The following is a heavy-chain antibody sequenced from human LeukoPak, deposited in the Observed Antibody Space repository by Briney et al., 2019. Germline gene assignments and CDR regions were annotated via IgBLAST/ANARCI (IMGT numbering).Heavy chain of an antibody. D-gene: IGHD3-10*01. CDR2: INSDGSST. CDR1: GFTFSNYW. V-gene: IGHV3-74*01. J-gene: IGHJ6*02. Sequence: GGSLRLSCAASGFTFSNYWMHWVRQAPGKGLVWVSRINSDGSSTHYADSVKGRFTISRDNAKNTLYLQMNSLRVDDTAVYYCARGGSGITYSYAMDVWGQGTTVTVSS. CDR3: ARGGSGITYSYAMDV.